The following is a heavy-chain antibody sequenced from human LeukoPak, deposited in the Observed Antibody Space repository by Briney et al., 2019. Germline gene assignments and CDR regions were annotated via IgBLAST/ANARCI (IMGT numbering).Heavy chain of an antibody. CDR2: IYCSGST. CDR3: ARHEGYYYDSSGPFDY. CDR1: GGSISSYY. Sequence: PSETLSLTCTVSGGSISSYYWSWIRQPPGKGLEWIGYIYCSGSTNYNPSLKSRVTISVDTSKNQFSLKLSSVTAADTAVYYCARHEGYYYDSSGPFDYWGQGTLVTVSS. V-gene: IGHV4-59*08. J-gene: IGHJ4*02. D-gene: IGHD3-22*01.